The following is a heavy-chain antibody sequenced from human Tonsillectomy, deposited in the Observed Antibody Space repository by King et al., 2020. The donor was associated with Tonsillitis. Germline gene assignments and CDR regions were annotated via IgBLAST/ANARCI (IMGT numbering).Heavy chain of an antibody. CDR2: ISGYNGNT. CDR1: GYTFTSYG. CDR3: VRTQLGITMIEVVITGWFDP. J-gene: IGHJ5*02. D-gene: IGHD3-22*01. Sequence: HVQLVQSGAEVKKPGAAVKVSCKASGYTFTSYGISWVRQAPGQGLEWMGWISGYNGNTEYAQEFQGRVTMTTDTSTSTAYMDLRSLRSDDTAVYYCVRTQLGITMIEVVITGWFDPWGQGTLVTVSS. V-gene: IGHV1-18*01.